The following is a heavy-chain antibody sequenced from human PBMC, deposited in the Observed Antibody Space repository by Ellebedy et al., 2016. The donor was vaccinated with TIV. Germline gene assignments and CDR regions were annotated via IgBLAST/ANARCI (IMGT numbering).Heavy chain of an antibody. J-gene: IGHJ4*02. V-gene: IGHV4-59*01. CDR1: GGPISSYY. D-gene: IGHD1-26*01. Sequence: SETLSLTXTVSGGPISSYYWSWIRQPPGKGPEWIGYIYYSGSTYYNPSLKSRVTISVDTSKNQFSLKLSSVTAADTAVYYCAREPGTSGSYGEIDYWGQGTLVTVSS. CDR3: AREPGTSGSYGEIDY. CDR2: IYYSGST.